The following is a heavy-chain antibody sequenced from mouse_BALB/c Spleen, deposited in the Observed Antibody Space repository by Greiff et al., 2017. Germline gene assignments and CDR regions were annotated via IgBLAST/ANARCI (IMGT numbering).Heavy chain of an antibody. D-gene: IGHD1-1*01. Sequence: DVKLVESGGGLVQPGGSLKLSCAASGFTFSSYTMSWVRQTPEKRLEWVAYISNGGGSTYYPDTVKGRFTISRDNAKNTLYLQMSSLKSEDTAMYYCARGGSSYWYFDVWGAGTTVNVSS. CDR2: ISNGGGST. CDR3: ARGGSSYWYFDV. J-gene: IGHJ1*01. V-gene: IGHV5-12-2*01. CDR1: GFTFSSYT.